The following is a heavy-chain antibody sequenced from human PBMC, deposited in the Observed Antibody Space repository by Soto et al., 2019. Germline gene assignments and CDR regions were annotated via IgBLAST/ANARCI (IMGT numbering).Heavy chain of an antibody. V-gene: IGHV4-31*03. CDR1: GGSISSGGYY. CDR2: IYYSGST. Sequence: SETLSLTCTVSGGSISSGGYYWSWIRQHPGKGLEWIGYIYYSGSTYYNPSLKSRVTISVDTSKNQFSLKLSSVTAADTAVYYCARGGDIVVVPAAIPASGWFDPWGQGTLVTVSS. D-gene: IGHD2-2*01. J-gene: IGHJ5*02. CDR3: ARGGDIVVVPAAIPASGWFDP.